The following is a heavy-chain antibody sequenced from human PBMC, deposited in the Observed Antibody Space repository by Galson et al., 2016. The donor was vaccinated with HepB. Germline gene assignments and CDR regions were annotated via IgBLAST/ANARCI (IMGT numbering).Heavy chain of an antibody. J-gene: IGHJ4*02. D-gene: IGHD6-19*01. CDR1: GASVTTNSYY. CDR3: FPGGWYRNDY. V-gene: IGHV4-39*07. CDR2: LYSGGNS. Sequence: ETLSPTCTVSGASVTTNSYYWGWIRQSPGRGLEWIGTLYSGGNSYQNPSLKSRVVVSVDTSKNHFSLKLTSTTAADTAVYFCFPGGWYRNDYWGQGTLVTVSS.